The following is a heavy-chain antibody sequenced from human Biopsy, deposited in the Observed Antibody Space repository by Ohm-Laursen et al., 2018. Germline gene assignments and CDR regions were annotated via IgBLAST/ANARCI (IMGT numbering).Heavy chain of an antibody. CDR3: ARVPAYPSIDGYYGLDP. V-gene: IGHV1-2*02. CDR2: INPNSGNA. J-gene: IGHJ6*02. Sequence: ASVKVSCKASGYTFAGYYLHWVRQAPGHGLEWMGWINPNSGNANYAQSSQGRLTVTRDTSISTAYMELTSLTFDDTAIYYCARVPAYPSIDGYYGLDPWGQGTTVSVSS. CDR1: GYTFAGYY. D-gene: IGHD3-3*01.